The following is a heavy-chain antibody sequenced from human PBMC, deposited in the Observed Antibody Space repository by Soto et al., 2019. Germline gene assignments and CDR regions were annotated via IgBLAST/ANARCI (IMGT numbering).Heavy chain of an antibody. Sequence: GGSLRLSCAASGFTFSSYGMHWVRQAPGKGLEWVAVIWYDGSNKYYADSVKGRFTISRDNSKNTLYLQMNSLRAEDTAVYYCARGGQWLVRAFDIWGQGTMVTVSS. CDR1: GFTFSSYG. J-gene: IGHJ3*02. CDR2: IWYDGSNK. D-gene: IGHD6-19*01. CDR3: ARGGQWLVRAFDI. V-gene: IGHV3-33*01.